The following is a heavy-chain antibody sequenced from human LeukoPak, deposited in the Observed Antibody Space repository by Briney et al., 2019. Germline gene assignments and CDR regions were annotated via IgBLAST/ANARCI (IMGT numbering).Heavy chain of an antibody. D-gene: IGHD3-10*01. Sequence: GGSLRLSCAASGFTFSSYAVSWVRQAPGKGLEWVSAISGSGGSTYYADSVKGRFTISRDNSKNTLYLQMNSLRAEDTAVYYCAKRDGITMVRGVGIDYWGQGTLVTVSS. CDR2: ISGSGGST. J-gene: IGHJ4*02. CDR3: AKRDGITMVRGVGIDY. V-gene: IGHV3-23*01. CDR1: GFTFSSYA.